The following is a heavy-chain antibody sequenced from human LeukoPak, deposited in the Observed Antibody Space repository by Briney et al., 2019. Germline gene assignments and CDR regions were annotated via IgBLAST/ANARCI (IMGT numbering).Heavy chain of an antibody. Sequence: ASVKVSCQASGYTFDENYIHWVRQAPGQGPEWMGWINPKSGATDAAQKFQGRLTMTRDTSIGTAYMDLSGLRSDDTAVYYCARDLSYYDSSGDFDYWGKGTLVTVSS. V-gene: IGHV1-2*02. J-gene: IGHJ4*02. CDR2: INPKSGAT. CDR3: ARDLSYYDSSGDFDY. D-gene: IGHD3-22*01. CDR1: GYTFDENY.